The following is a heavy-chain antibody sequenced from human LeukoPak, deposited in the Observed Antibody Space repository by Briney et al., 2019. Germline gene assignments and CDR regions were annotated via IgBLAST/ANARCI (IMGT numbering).Heavy chain of an antibody. D-gene: IGHD3-3*01. CDR2: ISAYNGNT. CDR3: ARDHLVAYDFWSGQIDY. J-gene: IGHJ4*02. CDR1: GFELMHYG. V-gene: IGHV1-18*01. Sequence: ASVKVSCKASGFELMHYGISWLRQAPGQGLEWMGWISAYNGNTNYAQKLQGRVTMTTDTSTSTAYMELRSLRSDDTAVYYCARDHLVAYDFWSGQIDYWGQGTLVTVSS.